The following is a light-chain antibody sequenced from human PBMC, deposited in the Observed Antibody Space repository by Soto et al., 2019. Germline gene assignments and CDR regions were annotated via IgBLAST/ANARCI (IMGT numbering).Light chain of an antibody. Sequence: EIVLTQSPGTLSLSPGERATLSCRASQSVSSSYLAWYQQKPGQAPRLLIYSASTRATGIPDRFSGSGSGTDFTLTISRLEPEDFAVYYRQQHRTSPITLGQGTRPEIK. CDR1: QSVSSSY. V-gene: IGKV3-20*01. J-gene: IGKJ5*01. CDR2: SAS. CDR3: QQHRTSPIT.